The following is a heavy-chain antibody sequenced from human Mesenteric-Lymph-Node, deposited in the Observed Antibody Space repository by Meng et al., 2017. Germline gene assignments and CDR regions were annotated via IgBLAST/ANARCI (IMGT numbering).Heavy chain of an antibody. CDR1: GYTFTSYY. J-gene: IGHJ4*02. Sequence: ASVKVSCKASGYTFTSYYMHWVRQAPGQGLEWMGIINPSGGSTSYAQKFQGRVTMTRDTSTSTVYMELSSLRSEDTAVYYCARDVRYYYGSGSYYIYFDYWGQGTLVTVSS. CDR3: ARDVRYYYGSGSYYIYFDY. V-gene: IGHV1-46*01. D-gene: IGHD3-10*01. CDR2: INPSGGST.